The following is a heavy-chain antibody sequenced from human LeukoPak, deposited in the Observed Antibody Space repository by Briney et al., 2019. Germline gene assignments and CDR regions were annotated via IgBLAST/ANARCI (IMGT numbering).Heavy chain of an antibody. Sequence: SETLSLTCTVSGGSISSGGYYWSWIRQHPGKGLEWIGYIYYSGSTYYNPSLKSRVTISVDTSKNQFSLKLSSVTAADTAVYYCARWNPYLIVVHPGYYFDYWGQGTLVTVSS. CDR2: IYYSGST. CDR3: ARWNPYLIVVHPGYYFDY. D-gene: IGHD3-22*01. CDR1: GGSISSGGYY. J-gene: IGHJ4*02. V-gene: IGHV4-31*03.